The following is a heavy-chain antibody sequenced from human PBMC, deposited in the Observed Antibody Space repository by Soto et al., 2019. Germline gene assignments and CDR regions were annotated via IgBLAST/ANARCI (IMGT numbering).Heavy chain of an antibody. D-gene: IGHD1-26*01. V-gene: IGHV1-69*02. CDR2: IIPILGIA. J-gene: IGHJ6*02. Sequence: QVQLVQSGAEVKKPGSSVKVSCKASGGTFSSYTISWVRQAPGQGLEWMRRIIPILGIANYAQKFQGRVTITADKSTSTAYMELSSLRSEDTAVYYCARLRDSDGMDVWGQGTTVTVSS. CDR1: GGTFSSYT. CDR3: ARLRDSDGMDV.